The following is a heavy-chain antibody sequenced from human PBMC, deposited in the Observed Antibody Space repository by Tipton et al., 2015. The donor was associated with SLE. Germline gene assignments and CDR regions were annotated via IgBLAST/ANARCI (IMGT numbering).Heavy chain of an antibody. CDR3: ATFSQSRLFDY. D-gene: IGHD3-3*02. V-gene: IGHV4-39*07. CDR2: IYYSGST. CDR1: GSSLSSINYF. J-gene: IGHJ4*02. Sequence: TLSLTCTVSGSSLSSINYFCGWIRQPPGKGLEWIGTIYYSGSTYYNLSLKSRVTISVDTSRNQFSLRLISVTAADTAVYYCATFSQSRLFDYWGQGRLVTVSS.